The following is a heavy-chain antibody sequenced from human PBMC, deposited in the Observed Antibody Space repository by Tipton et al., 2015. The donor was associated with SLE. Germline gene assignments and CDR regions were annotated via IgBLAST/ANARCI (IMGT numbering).Heavy chain of an antibody. D-gene: IGHD3-10*01. J-gene: IGHJ3*02. CDR3: ARVLDGGSAPAAFDI. CDR2: IYYSGST. V-gene: IGHV4-61*05. Sequence: TLSLTCTVSGGSISSSSYYWGWIRQPPGKGLEWIGYIYYSGSTNYNPSLKSRVTISVDTSKNQFSLKLSSVTAADTAVYYCARVLDGGSAPAAFDIWGQGTMVTVSS. CDR1: GGSISSSSYY.